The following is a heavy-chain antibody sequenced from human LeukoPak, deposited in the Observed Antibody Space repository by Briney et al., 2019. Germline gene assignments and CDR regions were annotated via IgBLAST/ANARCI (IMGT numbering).Heavy chain of an antibody. CDR2: ISIGGTTI. J-gene: IGHJ3*01. CDR1: GFILSGHE. Sequence: GGSLRLSCAASGFILSGHEMNWVRQGPGKGLEWISYISIGGTTIYYADSVKGRFTISRDNAKTSLFLQMSSLRAEDTAIYYCVRGGSSGYDYNAFDVWGQGTMVTVSS. CDR3: VRGGSSGYDYNAFDV. V-gene: IGHV3-48*03. D-gene: IGHD3-22*01.